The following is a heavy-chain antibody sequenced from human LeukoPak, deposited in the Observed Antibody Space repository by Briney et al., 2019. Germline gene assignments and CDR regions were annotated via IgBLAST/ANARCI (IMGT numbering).Heavy chain of an antibody. J-gene: IGHJ4*02. Sequence: GGSLRLSCAASGFTFSSYAMHWVRQAPGKGLEWVAVISYDGSNKYYADSVKGRFTISRDNSKNTLYLQMNSLRAEDTAVYYCARGAVAGTVAINFDYWGQGTLVTVSS. CDR3: ARGAVAGTVAINFDY. V-gene: IGHV3-30-3*01. CDR1: GFTFSSYA. D-gene: IGHD6-19*01. CDR2: ISYDGSNK.